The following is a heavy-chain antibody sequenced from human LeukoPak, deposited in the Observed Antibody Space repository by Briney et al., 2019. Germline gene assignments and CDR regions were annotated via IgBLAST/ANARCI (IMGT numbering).Heavy chain of an antibody. J-gene: IGHJ6*03. CDR3: ARGRRGSSSRGGYYYYMDV. Sequence: ASVKVSCKASGYTFTSYDINWVRQATGQGLEWMGWMNPNSGNTGYAQKFQGRVTITRNTSISTAYMELSSLRSEGTAVYYCARGRRGSSSRGGYYYYMDVWGKGTTVTVSS. D-gene: IGHD6-6*01. V-gene: IGHV1-8*03. CDR1: GYTFTSYD. CDR2: MNPNSGNT.